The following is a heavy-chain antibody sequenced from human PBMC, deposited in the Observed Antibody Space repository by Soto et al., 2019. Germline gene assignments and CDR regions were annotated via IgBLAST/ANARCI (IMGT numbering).Heavy chain of an antibody. CDR1: GGSISSGGYY. CDR2: IYYSGST. J-gene: IGHJ6*02. D-gene: IGHD3-10*01. V-gene: IGHV4-31*03. CDR3: ARDRIDGSGNYYYYGTDV. Sequence: PSETLSLTCTVSGGSISSGGYYWSWIRQHPGKGLEWIGYIYYSGSTYYNPSLKSRVTISVDTSKNQFSLKLSSVTAADTAVYYCARDRIDGSGNYYYYGTDVWGQGTTVTVSS.